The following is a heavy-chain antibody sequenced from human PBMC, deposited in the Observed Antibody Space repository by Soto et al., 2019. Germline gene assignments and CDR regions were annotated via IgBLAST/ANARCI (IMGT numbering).Heavy chain of an antibody. Sequence: QVQLVESGGGVVQPGRSLRLSCAASGFTFSSYGMHWVRQAPGKGLEWVAVISYDGSNKYYADSVKGRFTISRDNSKNTLYLQRNSLRAEDTAVYYCAKEWYSCSPPWFDPWGKGTLVTVSS. J-gene: IGHJ5*02. V-gene: IGHV3-30*18. CDR2: ISYDGSNK. CDR1: GFTFSSYG. CDR3: AKEWYSCSPPWFDP. D-gene: IGHD6-6*01.